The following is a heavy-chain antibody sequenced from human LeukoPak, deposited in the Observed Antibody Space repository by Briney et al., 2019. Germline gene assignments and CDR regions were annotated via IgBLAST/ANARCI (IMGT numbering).Heavy chain of an antibody. V-gene: IGHV3-7*01. Sequence: GGSLRLSCAAPGFTFSSYWMSWVRQAPGKGREWVANIKQDGSEKYYVDSVKGRFTISRDNAKNSLYLQMNSLRAEDTAVYYCARVWELVFDYWGQGTLVTASS. CDR3: ARVWELVFDY. J-gene: IGHJ4*02. CDR2: IKQDGSEK. CDR1: GFTFSSYW. D-gene: IGHD1-26*01.